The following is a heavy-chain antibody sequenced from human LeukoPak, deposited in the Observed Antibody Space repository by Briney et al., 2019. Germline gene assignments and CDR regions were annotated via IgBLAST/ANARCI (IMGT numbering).Heavy chain of an antibody. V-gene: IGHV3-30*02. CDR3: AKRSSWSPFDY. D-gene: IGHD6-13*01. Sequence: QTGGSLRLSCAASGFTFSSYGMHWVRQAPGKGLEWVAFIRYDEINKYNADSVKGRFTISRDNSKKTLYLQMSSLRAEDTAVYYCAKRSSWSPFDYWGQGTLVTVSS. J-gene: IGHJ4*02. CDR1: GFTFSSYG. CDR2: IRYDEINK.